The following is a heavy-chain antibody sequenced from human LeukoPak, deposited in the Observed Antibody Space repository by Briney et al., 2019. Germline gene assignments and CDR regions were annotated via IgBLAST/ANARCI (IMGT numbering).Heavy chain of an antibody. CDR2: IYYSGNT. V-gene: IGHV4-31*03. CDR3: ARLNLQPWAFDY. D-gene: IGHD3-16*01. CDR1: GDSISSGGYY. J-gene: IGHJ4*02. Sequence: SETLSLTCTVAGDSISSGGYYWSWIRQYPEKGLEWIGYIYYSGNTYYNPSLKSRVSISVDMSKDQFSLRLSSVTAADTAVYYCARLNLQPWAFDYWGQGALVTVSS.